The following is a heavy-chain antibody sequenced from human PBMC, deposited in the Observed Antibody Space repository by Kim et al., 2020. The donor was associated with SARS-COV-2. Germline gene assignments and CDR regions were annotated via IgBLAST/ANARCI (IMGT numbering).Heavy chain of an antibody. Sequence: SETLSLTCTVSGGSISSYYWSWIRQPAGKGLEWIGRIYTSGSTNYNPSLKSRVTMSVDTSKNQFSLKLSSVTAADTAVYYCAREGIAAAGMALDYWGQGTLVTVSS. J-gene: IGHJ4*02. CDR1: GGSISSYY. D-gene: IGHD6-13*01. CDR2: IYTSGST. CDR3: AREGIAAAGMALDY. V-gene: IGHV4-4*07.